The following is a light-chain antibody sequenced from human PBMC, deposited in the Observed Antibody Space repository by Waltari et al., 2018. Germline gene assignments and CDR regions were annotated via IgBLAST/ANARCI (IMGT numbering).Light chain of an antibody. Sequence: QSALTQPLPGPAQPLGPVAISSPGTSRGAGASNYLSLYQHHPDKPHKLIIYDSTQRPAVVPDRSSGSKSGTTASMTISGLQAEDDADYCCCSYAGTYTPFVFGTETKVTVL. CDR3: CSYAGTYTPFV. V-gene: IGLV2-11*01. CDR2: DST. CDR1: SRGAGASNY. J-gene: IGLJ1*01.